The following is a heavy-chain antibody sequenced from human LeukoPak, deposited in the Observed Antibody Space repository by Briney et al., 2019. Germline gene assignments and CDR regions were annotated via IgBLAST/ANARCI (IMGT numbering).Heavy chain of an antibody. CDR1: GFKFDDYA. V-gene: IGHV3-9*01. Sequence: GRSLRLSCATSGFKFDDYAMHWVRQAPGRGLEWVSGISWNSRNIGYADSVKGRFTISRDHAKNSVYLQMTSLGPEDTAVYYCAKDISIGGYADGYYYGMDVWGQGTTVTVSS. D-gene: IGHD5-12*01. CDR3: AKDISIGGYADGYYYGMDV. J-gene: IGHJ6*02. CDR2: ISWNSRNI.